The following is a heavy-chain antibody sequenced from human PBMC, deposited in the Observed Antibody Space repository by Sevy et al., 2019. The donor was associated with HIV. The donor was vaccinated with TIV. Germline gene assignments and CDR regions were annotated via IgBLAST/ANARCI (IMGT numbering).Heavy chain of an antibody. CDR1: GGTFSSYA. V-gene: IGHV1-69*13. CDR2: IIPIFGTA. Sequence: ASVKVSCKASGGTFSSYAISWVRQAPGQGLEWMGGIIPIFGTANYAQKFQGRVTITADESTSTAYMELSSLRSEDTAVYYCARDGDYDGSGSLGDYWGQGTLVTVSS. CDR3: ARDGDYDGSGSLGDY. J-gene: IGHJ4*02. D-gene: IGHD3-10*01.